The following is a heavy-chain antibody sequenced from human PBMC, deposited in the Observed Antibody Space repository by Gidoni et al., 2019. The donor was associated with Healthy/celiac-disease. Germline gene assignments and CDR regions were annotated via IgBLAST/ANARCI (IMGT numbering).Heavy chain of an antibody. Sequence: QLQLQESGPGLVKPSETLSLTCTVSGGSIGSSSYYWGWIRQPPGKGLEWIGSIYYSGSTYYNPSLKSRVTISVDTSKNQFSLKLSSVTAADTAVYYCAKGYSSGWGDWFDPWGQGTLVTVSS. CDR2: IYYSGST. CDR1: GGSIGSSSYY. D-gene: IGHD6-19*01. V-gene: IGHV4-39*01. J-gene: IGHJ5*02. CDR3: AKGYSSGWGDWFDP.